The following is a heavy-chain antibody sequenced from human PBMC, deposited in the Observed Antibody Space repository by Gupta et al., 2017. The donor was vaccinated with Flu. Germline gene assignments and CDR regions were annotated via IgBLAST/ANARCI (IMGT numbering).Heavy chain of an antibody. Sequence: NWIRLSPSRGLEWLGRTYYRSKWFYDYAPSLKSRITINPDTSKNQFSLQLNSVTPEDTAVYYCARGGAGFDQWGQGTRVTVS. CDR3: ARGGAGFDQ. J-gene: IGHJ4*02. D-gene: IGHD5-12*01. V-gene: IGHV6-1*01. CDR2: TYYRSKWFY.